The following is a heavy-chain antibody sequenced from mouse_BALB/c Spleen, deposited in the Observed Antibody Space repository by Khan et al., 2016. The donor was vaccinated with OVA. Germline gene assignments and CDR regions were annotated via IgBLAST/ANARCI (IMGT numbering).Heavy chain of an antibody. D-gene: IGHD2-12*01. CDR3: ARGYSGGMDY. CDR1: GFTFSSFG. J-gene: IGHJ4*01. CDR2: ISSGSSTI. Sequence: EVELVESGGGLVQPGGSRKLSCAASGFTFSSFGMHWVRQAPEKGLEWVAYISSGSSTIYYADTVKGRFTISRDNPKNTLFLQMTSLRSEDTAMYYCARGYSGGMDYWGQGTSVTGSS. V-gene: IGHV5-17*02.